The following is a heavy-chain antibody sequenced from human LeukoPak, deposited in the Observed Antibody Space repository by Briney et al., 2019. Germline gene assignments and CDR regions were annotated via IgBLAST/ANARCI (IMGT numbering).Heavy chain of an antibody. J-gene: IGHJ5*02. CDR1: GYSISSGYY. D-gene: IGHD2-8*01. CDR2: IYHSGST. Sequence: NPSETLSLTCTVSGYSISSGYYWGWIRQPPGKGLEWIGSIYHSGSTYYNPSLKSRVTISVDTSKNQFSLKLSSVTAADTAVYYCARDKGVSWPRRPNWFDPWGQGTLVTVSS. V-gene: IGHV4-38-2*02. CDR3: ARDKGVSWPRRPNWFDP.